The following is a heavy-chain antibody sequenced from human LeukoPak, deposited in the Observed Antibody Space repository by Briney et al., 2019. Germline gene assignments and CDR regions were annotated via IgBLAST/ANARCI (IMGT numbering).Heavy chain of an antibody. V-gene: IGHV4-61*01. D-gene: IGHD1-26*01. Sequence: SETLSLTCTVSGGCFSSGSYYWSWIRQPPGKGLEWLGYIYYSGSTNYNPSLKSRVTISVDTSKNQFSLKLSSVTAADTAVYYCARDVGATTLYNWFDPWGQGTLVTVSS. CDR1: GGCFSSGSYY. CDR2: IYYSGST. J-gene: IGHJ5*02. CDR3: ARDVGATTLYNWFDP.